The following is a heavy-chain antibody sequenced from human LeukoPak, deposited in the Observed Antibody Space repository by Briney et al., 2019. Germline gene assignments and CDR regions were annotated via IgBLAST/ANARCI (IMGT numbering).Heavy chain of an antibody. Sequence: SQTLSFTCTVSGGSISSGDYYWSWIRQPPGKGLEWIGYIYYSGSTYYNPSLKSRVTISVDTSKNQFSLKLSSVTAADTAVYYCASVRDSSGYFTHWGQGTLVTVSS. J-gene: IGHJ4*02. CDR2: IYYSGST. CDR1: GGSISSGDYY. D-gene: IGHD3-22*01. CDR3: ASVRDSSGYFTH. V-gene: IGHV4-30-4*01.